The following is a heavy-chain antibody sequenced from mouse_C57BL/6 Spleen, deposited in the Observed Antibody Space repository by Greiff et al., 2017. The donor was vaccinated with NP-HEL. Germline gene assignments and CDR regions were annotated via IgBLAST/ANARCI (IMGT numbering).Heavy chain of an antibody. CDR2: IYPGSGNT. CDR1: GYTFTDYY. D-gene: IGHD1-1*01. CDR3: ARNYYGSSPFAY. Sequence: VQLQQSGAELVRPGASVKLSCKASGYTFTDYYINWVKQRPGQGLEWIARIYPGSGNTYYNEKFKGKATLTAEKSSSTAYMQLSSLTSEDSAVYVCARNYYGSSPFAYWGQGTLVTVSA. J-gene: IGHJ3*01. V-gene: IGHV1-76*01.